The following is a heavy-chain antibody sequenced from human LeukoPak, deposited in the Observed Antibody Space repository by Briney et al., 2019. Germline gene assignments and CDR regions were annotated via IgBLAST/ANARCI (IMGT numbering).Heavy chain of an antibody. D-gene: IGHD3-10*01. V-gene: IGHV3-30*02. CDR2: ISFDGSNK. CDR3: AKDRLWFGELVRDYFDY. CDR1: GFTFSSYG. J-gene: IGHJ4*02. Sequence: GGSLRLSCAASGFTFSSYGMHWVRQAPGKGLEWVAFISFDGSNKYFADSVKGRFTISRDNSKNTLYLQMNSLRTEDTAVYYCAKDRLWFGELVRDYFDYWGQGTLVTVSS.